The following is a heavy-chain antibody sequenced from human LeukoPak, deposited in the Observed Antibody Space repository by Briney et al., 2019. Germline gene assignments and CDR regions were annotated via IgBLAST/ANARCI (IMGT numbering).Heavy chain of an antibody. V-gene: IGHV3-53*01. CDR3: ARARYSSSRYYFDY. Sequence: GGSLRLSCAASGFTVSSNYMSWVRQAPGKGLEWVSVIYSGGSTYYADSVKGRFTISRDNSKNTLYLQMNSLRAEDTAVYYCARARYSSSRYYFDYWGQGTLVTVSS. J-gene: IGHJ4*02. D-gene: IGHD6-13*01. CDR2: IYSGGST. CDR1: GFTVSSNY.